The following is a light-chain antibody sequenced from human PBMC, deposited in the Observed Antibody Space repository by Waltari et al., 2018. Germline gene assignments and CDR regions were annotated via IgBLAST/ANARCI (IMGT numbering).Light chain of an antibody. Sequence: QSALTQPASVSGSPGQSITISCTGTSRDVGGYNYVSWYQQHPGKAPKLMIYDVSKRPSGVSNRFSGSKSGNTASLTISGLQAEDEADYYCSSYISSSTLELFGGGTSLTVL. J-gene: IGLJ2*01. CDR2: DVS. CDR1: SRDVGGYNY. CDR3: SSYISSSTLEL. V-gene: IGLV2-14*03.